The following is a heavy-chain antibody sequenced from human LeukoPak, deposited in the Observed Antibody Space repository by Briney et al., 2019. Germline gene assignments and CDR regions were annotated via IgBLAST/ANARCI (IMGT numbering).Heavy chain of an antibody. D-gene: IGHD6-6*01. J-gene: IGHJ6*02. V-gene: IGHV1-18*01. CDR3: ARVRSSSSPDYYYYGLDV. CDR2: INAYNGNK. CDR1: GYTFSNYH. Sequence: ASVKVSCKASGYTFSNYHIGWVRQAPGQGLEWMGWINAYNGNKKYAQNLQGRVTMTTDTSTSTAYMELRSLRPDDTAVYYCARVRSSSSPDYYYYGLDVWGQGTTVTVSS.